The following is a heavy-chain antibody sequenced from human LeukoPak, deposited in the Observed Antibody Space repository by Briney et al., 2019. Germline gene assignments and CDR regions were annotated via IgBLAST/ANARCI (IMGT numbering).Heavy chain of an antibody. CDR1: GYSFTSYW. CDR2: IYPGDSDT. D-gene: IGHD6-19*01. CDR3: ARQPVVDIAVAGITFDY. Sequence: GESLKISCKGSGYSFTSYWIGWVRQMPGKGLEWVGIIYPGDSDTRYSPSFQGQVTISADKSISTAYLQWSSLKASDTAMYYCARQPVVDIAVAGITFDYWGQGTLVTVSS. V-gene: IGHV5-51*01. J-gene: IGHJ4*02.